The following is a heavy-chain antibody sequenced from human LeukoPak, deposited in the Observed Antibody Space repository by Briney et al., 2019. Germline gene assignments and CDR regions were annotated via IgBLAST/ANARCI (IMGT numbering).Heavy chain of an antibody. CDR1: GFTFSDYY. V-gene: IGHV3-11*01. D-gene: IGHD5-18*01. Sequence: GGSLRLSCAASGFTFSDYYMSWIRQAPGKGLEWVSYISSSGSTIYYADSVKGRFTISRDNAKNSLYLQMNSLRAEDTAVYYCARDLSGSIPGGGYSYGPQDAFDIWGQGTMVTVSS. CDR2: ISSSGSTI. CDR3: ARDLSGSIPGGGYSYGPQDAFDI. J-gene: IGHJ3*02.